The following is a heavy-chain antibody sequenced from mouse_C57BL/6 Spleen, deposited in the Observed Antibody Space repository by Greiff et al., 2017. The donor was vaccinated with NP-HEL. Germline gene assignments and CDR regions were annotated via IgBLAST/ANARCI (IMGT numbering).Heavy chain of an antibody. D-gene: IGHD2-4*01. CDR2: IRSKSNNYAT. J-gene: IGHJ4*01. V-gene: IGHV10-1*01. CDR1: GFSFNTYA. Sequence: DVKLVESGGGLVQPKGSLKLSCAASGFSFNTYAMNWVRQAPGKGLEWVARIRSKSNNYATFYADSVKDRFTISRDDSESMLYLQMNNLKTEDTAMYYCVRHGIYYDYDDAMDYWGQGTSVTVSS. CDR3: VRHGIYYDYDDAMDY.